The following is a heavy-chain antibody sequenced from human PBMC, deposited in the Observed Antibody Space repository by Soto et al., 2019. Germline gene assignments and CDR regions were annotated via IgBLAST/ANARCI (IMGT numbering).Heavy chain of an antibody. Sequence: SETLSLTCTVSGGSISSYYWSWIRQPPGKGLECIGYIYYSGSSNYNPSLKSRVTISVDTSKNQFSLKLTSVTAADTAVYYCARLRNCSGGTCYGPQNYYYYYYMDVWGKGTRVTVSS. CDR2: IYYSGSS. V-gene: IGHV4-59*08. CDR3: ARLRNCSGGTCYGPQNYYYYYYMDV. J-gene: IGHJ6*03. CDR1: GGSISSYY. D-gene: IGHD2-15*01.